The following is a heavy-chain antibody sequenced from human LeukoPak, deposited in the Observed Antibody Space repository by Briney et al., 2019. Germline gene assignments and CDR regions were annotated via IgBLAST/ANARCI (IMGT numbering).Heavy chain of an antibody. CDR2: INPNSGGT. CDR1: GYTFTGYY. Sequence: GASVKVSCKASGYTFTGYYMHWVRQAPGQGLEWMGWINPNSGGTNYAQKFQGRVTMTRDTSISTAYMELSRLRSDDTAVYYCARVGITMVRGVMYNWFDPWGQGTLVTVSS. J-gene: IGHJ5*02. V-gene: IGHV1-2*02. CDR3: ARVGITMVRGVMYNWFDP. D-gene: IGHD3-10*01.